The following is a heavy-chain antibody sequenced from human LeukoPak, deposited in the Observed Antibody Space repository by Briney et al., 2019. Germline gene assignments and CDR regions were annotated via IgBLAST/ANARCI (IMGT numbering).Heavy chain of an antibody. CDR2: IKQDGIEK. J-gene: IGHJ3*01. D-gene: IGHD3-10*01. V-gene: IGHV3-7*01. Sequence: GGSLRLSCAASGFTFSSYWMDWVRQVPRRGLEWVANIKQDGIEKYFVGSVKGRFAISRDNAKNSLYLQMNSLRVEATAVYYCAREGMVRGVPDAFDLWGQGTMVTVSS. CDR1: GFTFSSYW. CDR3: AREGMVRGVPDAFDL.